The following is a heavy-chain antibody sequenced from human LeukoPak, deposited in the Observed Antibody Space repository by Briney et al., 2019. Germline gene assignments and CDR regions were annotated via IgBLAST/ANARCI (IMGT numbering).Heavy chain of an antibody. D-gene: IGHD3-3*01. V-gene: IGHV4-59*01. Sequence: SETLSLTCTVSGASMSTYYWSWIRQPPGKGLEWIGYISSSGSTNFNPSLKSRVTISVDTSKNQFSLRLNSVTAADTAVFYCATYSNDFWSGQHFFDFWGQGILVAVSS. CDR3: ATYSNDFWSGQHFFDF. CDR2: ISSSGST. J-gene: IGHJ4*02. CDR1: GASMSTYY.